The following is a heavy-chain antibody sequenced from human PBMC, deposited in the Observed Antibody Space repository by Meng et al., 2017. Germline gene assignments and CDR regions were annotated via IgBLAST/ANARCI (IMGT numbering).Heavy chain of an antibody. V-gene: IGHV1-69*01. D-gene: IGHD4-11*01. Sequence: GQLVQHGAEVKKPGSSVKGSCKASGGAFSSYAISWVRQAPGQGHEWMGGIIPIFGTANYAQKFQGRVTITADESTSTAYMELSSLRSEDTAVYYCARDDYSNYLPFDYWGQGTLVTVSS. CDR3: ARDDYSNYLPFDY. CDR1: GGAFSSYA. J-gene: IGHJ4*02. CDR2: IIPIFGTA.